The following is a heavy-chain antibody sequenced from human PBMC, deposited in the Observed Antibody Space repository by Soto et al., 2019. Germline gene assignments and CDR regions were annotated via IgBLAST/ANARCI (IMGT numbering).Heavy chain of an antibody. CDR3: ARYYDFWSGYLAFDY. J-gene: IGHJ4*02. CDR1: GFPFSSYW. V-gene: IGHV3-7*03. CDR2: IKQDGSEK. Sequence: PGGSLILSCAASGFPFSSYWMSWVRPAPGKGLEWVANIKQDGSEKYYVDSVKGRFTISRDNAKNSLYLQMNSLRAEDTAVYYCARYYDFWSGYLAFDYWGQGTLVTVSS. D-gene: IGHD3-3*01.